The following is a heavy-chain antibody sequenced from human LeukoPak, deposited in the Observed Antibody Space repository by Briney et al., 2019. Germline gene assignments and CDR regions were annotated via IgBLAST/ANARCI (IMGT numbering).Heavy chain of an antibody. CDR3: ARQYYYGSGTSVYGY. D-gene: IGHD3-10*01. CDR2: INPGDSDT. CDR1: GYIFTRYW. J-gene: IGHJ4*02. Sequence: GASLKISCKGSGYIFTRYWIAWVRQLPGKGLEWMGIINPGDSDTRDSPSFQGQVTISVDKSISTAYLQWSSLKASDSAIYYCARQYYYGSGTSVYGYWGQGTLVTVSS. V-gene: IGHV5-51*01.